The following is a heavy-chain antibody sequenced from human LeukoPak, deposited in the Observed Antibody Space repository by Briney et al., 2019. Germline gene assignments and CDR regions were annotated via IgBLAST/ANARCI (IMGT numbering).Heavy chain of an antibody. CDR2: IYTSGST. J-gene: IGHJ5*02. CDR1: GGSISSYY. CDR3: ARERGRFERADGQP. Sequence: SETLSLTCTVSGGSISSYYWSWIRQPAGKGLEWIGRIYTSGSTNYNPSLKSRVTMSVDTSNNQFSLKLSSVTAADTAVYYCARERGRFERADGQPWGQGTLVTVSS. D-gene: IGHD2-8*01. V-gene: IGHV4-4*07.